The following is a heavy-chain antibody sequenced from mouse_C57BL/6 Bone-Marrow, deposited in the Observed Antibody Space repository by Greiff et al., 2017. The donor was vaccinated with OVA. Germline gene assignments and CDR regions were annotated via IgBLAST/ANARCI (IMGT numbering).Heavy chain of an antibody. Sequence: QVQLQQPGAELVRPGSSVKLSCKASGYTFTSYWMDWVKQRPGQGLEWIGNIYPSDSEPHYNQKFKNKATLTVDKSSSTAYRQLSSVTSEDSAVYYGARCPYYSNNRYFDVWGTGTTVTVSS. J-gene: IGHJ1*03. V-gene: IGHV1-61*01. CDR1: GYTFTSYW. D-gene: IGHD2-5*01. CDR2: IYPSDSEP. CDR3: ARCPYYSNNRYFDV.